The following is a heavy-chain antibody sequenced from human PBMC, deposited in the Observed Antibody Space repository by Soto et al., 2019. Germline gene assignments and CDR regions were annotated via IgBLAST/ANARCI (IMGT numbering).Heavy chain of an antibody. J-gene: IGHJ4*02. D-gene: IGHD2-15*01. V-gene: IGHV2-5*02. CDR1: GFSLRTSGLG. Sequence: QITLKESGPTLVKPTQTLTLTCSFSGFSLRTSGLGVGWIRQPPGKALEWLALIYWDDDKRYSPSLETRLTITQDTSHHQVVLTMTNMDPVDTATYFCAHSIAPSLFDHWGQGILVTVSS. CDR2: IYWDDDK. CDR3: AHSIAPSLFDH.